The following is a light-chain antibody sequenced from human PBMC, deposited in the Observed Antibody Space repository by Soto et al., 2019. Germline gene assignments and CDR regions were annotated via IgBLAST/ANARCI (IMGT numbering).Light chain of an antibody. CDR1: SSDVGGYNY. Sequence: QSALTQPPSASGSPGQSVTISCTGTSSDVGGYNYVSWYQQHPGKVPKLMIYDVTKRPSGVPERFSGAKAGNTASLTVSGLQTEDEADDYSSSYGGDNNLVFGGGTKVTVL. V-gene: IGLV2-8*01. CDR3: SSYGGDNNLV. CDR2: DVT. J-gene: IGLJ2*01.